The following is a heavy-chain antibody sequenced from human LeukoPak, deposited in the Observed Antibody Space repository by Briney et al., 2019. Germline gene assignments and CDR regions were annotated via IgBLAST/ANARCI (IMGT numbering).Heavy chain of an antibody. J-gene: IGHJ4*02. CDR1: GGSISSYY. Sequence: SETLSLTCTVSGGSISSYYWSWIRQPPGKGLEWIGYIYYSGSTNYNPSLKSRVTISVDKSKNQFSLKLSSVTAADTAVYYCAREASGYYTWGDYFDYWGQGTLVTVSS. D-gene: IGHD3-3*01. V-gene: IGHV4-59*12. CDR3: AREASGYYTWGDYFDY. CDR2: IYYSGST.